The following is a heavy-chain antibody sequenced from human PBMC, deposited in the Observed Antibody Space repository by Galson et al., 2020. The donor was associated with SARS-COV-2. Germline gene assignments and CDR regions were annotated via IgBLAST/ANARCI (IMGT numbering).Heavy chain of an antibody. D-gene: IGHD1-26*01. V-gene: IGHV4-59*08. CDR1: GGSISSYY. CDR3: ARIVGATPYYYYYMDV. CDR2: IYYSGST. J-gene: IGHJ6*03. Sequence: SETLSLTCTVSGGSISSYYWSWIRQPPGKGLEWIGYIYYSGSTNYNPSLKSRVTISVDTSKNQFSLKLSSVTAADTAVYYCARIVGATPYYYYYMDVWGKGTTVTVSS.